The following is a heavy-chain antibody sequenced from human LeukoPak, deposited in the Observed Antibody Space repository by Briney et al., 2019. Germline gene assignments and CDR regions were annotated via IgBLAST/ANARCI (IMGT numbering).Heavy chain of an antibody. V-gene: IGHV4-30-4*01. CDR2: IYYSGST. J-gene: IGHJ4*02. CDR3: AREDARYSSSGFYFDS. CDR1: GVSISSGDYY. D-gene: IGHD6-6*01. Sequence: SQTLSLTCTVSGVSISSGDYYWSWIRQPPGRGLEWIGYIYYSGSTCYSPSLKSRVTISVDTSKNQFSLKLSSVTAADTAVYFCAREDARYSSSGFYFDSWGQGTLVTVSS.